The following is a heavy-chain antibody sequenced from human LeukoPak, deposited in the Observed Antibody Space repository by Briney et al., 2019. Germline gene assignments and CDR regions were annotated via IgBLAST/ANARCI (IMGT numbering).Heavy chain of an antibody. D-gene: IGHD5-12*01. CDR1: GFTFSNYE. CDR2: ISSSSSYI. Sequence: GGSLRLSCAAFGFTFSNYEMNWVRQAPGKGLEWVSSISSSSSYIYYADSVKGRFTISRDNAKNSLYLQMNSLRAEDTAVYYCARDPESGYDIYMDVWGKGTTVTVSS. V-gene: IGHV3-21*01. CDR3: ARDPESGYDIYMDV. J-gene: IGHJ6*03.